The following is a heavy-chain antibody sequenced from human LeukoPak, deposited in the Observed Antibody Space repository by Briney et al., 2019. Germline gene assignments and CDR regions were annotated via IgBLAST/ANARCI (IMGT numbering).Heavy chain of an antibody. D-gene: IGHD5-12*01. CDR3: AILALGHTTFSEVSDAFDM. Sequence: SETLSLACTVSGGSISISSYYWGWIRQPPGKGLEWVGNIYYSGSTYYNPSLKSRVTISVDTSKNQFSLKLSSVTAADTAIYYCAILALGHTTFSEVSDAFDMWGQGTVVTVSS. CDR2: IYYSGST. J-gene: IGHJ3*02. CDR1: GGSISISSYY. V-gene: IGHV4-39*01.